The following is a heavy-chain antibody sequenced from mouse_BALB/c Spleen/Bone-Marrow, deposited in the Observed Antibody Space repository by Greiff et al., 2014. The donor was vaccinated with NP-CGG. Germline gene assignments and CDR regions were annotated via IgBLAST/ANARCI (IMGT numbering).Heavy chain of an antibody. CDR3: ARGPHDDDMDY. D-gene: IGHD2-3*01. Sequence: EVHLVESGGGLVKPGGSLKLSCAASGFTFSDYYMYWVRQTPEKRLEWVATISDGGSYTYYPDSVKGRFTISRDNAKNNLYLQLNSLKSEDTAMYYCARGPHDDDMDYWGQGTSVTVSS. CDR1: GFTFSDYY. CDR2: ISDGGSYT. V-gene: IGHV5-4*02. J-gene: IGHJ4*01.